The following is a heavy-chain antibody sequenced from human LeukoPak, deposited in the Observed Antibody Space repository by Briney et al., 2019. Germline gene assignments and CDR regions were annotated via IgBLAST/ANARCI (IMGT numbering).Heavy chain of an antibody. CDR2: ISYDGSNK. D-gene: IGHD3-10*01. CDR3: ARGSPFDY. V-gene: IGHV3-30*19. Sequence: GGSLRLSCAASGFTFSSYGMHWVRQAPGKGLEWVAVISYDGSNKYYADSVKGRFTISRDNSKNTLYLQMNSLRAEDTAVYYCARGSPFDYWGQGTLVTVSS. J-gene: IGHJ4*02. CDR1: GFTFSSYG.